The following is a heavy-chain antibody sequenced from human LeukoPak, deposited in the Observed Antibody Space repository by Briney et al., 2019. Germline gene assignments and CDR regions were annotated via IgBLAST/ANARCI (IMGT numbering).Heavy chain of an antibody. D-gene: IGHD2-8*01. CDR3: ARVCTNGECHDAFDI. CDR1: GYTFTSYY. J-gene: IGHJ3*02. CDR2: INPSGGST. Sequence: ASVKVSCKASGYTFTSYYMHWVRQAPGQGLEWMGIINPSGGSTSYAQKFQGRVTMTRDTSTSTVYMELSSLRSEDTAVYYCARVCTNGECHDAFDIWGQGTMVTVSS. V-gene: IGHV1-46*03.